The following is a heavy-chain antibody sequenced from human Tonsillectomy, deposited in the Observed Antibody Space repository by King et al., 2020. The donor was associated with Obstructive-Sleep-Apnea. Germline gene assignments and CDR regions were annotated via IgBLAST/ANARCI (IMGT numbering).Heavy chain of an antibody. CDR1: GGSITSSH. CDR2: IYYSGST. D-gene: IGHD4-17*01. V-gene: IGHV4-59*08. Sequence: VQLQESGPGLVKPSETLSLTCTVSGGSITSSHWSWIRQSPEKGLEWIGYIYYSGSTNYNPSLKGRVTISLDTTKKQFSLRLSSVTAADTAIYYCASLDYVLYYFHYWGQGTLVTVSS. J-gene: IGHJ4*02. CDR3: ASLDYVLYYFHY.